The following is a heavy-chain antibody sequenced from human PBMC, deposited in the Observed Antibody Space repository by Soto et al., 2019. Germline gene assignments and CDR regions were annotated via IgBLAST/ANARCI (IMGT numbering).Heavy chain of an antibody. J-gene: IGHJ4*02. Sequence: SETLSLTCAVSGYSISSGYYWGWIRQPPGKGLEWIGSIYHSGSTYYNPSLKSRVTISVDTSKNQFSLKLSSVTAADTAVYYCARAVYYYDSSSFLYYFDYWGQGTLVTVSS. CDR3: ARAVYYYDSSSFLYYFDY. CDR1: GYSISSGYY. CDR2: IYHSGST. D-gene: IGHD3-22*01. V-gene: IGHV4-38-2*01.